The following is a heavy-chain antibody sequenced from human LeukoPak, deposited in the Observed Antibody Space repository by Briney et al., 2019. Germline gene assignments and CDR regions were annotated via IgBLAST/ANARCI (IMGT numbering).Heavy chain of an antibody. V-gene: IGHV3-64D*09. CDR3: VKDRWIDY. CDR1: GFTSSAYA. CDR2: ISSDGVKT. Sequence: GGSLRLSCSVSGFTSSAYAMHWVRQAPGRGLQYVSSISSDGVKTYYADSVKGRFTISRDNSKNTLYLQMSRLRLEDTAVYYCVKDRWIDYWGQGALVTVSS. D-gene: IGHD5-24*01. J-gene: IGHJ4*02.